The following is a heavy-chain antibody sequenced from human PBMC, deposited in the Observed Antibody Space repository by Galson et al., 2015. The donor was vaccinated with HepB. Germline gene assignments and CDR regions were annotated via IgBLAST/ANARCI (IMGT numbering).Heavy chain of an antibody. J-gene: IGHJ3*02. D-gene: IGHD1-26*01. Sequence: SVKVSCKASGYTFTGYYMHWVRQAPGQGLEWMGRINPNSGGTNYAQKFQGRVTMTRDTSISTAYMELSRLRSDDTAVYYCARLPPSMGATYAFDIWGQGTMVTVSS. CDR1: GYTFTGYY. V-gene: IGHV1-2*06. CDR2: INPNSGGT. CDR3: ARLPPSMGATYAFDI.